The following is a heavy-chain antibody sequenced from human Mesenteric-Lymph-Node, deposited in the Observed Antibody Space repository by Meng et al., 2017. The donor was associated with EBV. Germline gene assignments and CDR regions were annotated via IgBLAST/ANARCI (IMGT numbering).Heavy chain of an antibody. CDR2: RYHSGYT. V-gene: IGHV4-61*03. CDR3: ARFQLLSFGEQT. Sequence: QVQREESGTGLVTPSATLSLTCTVSGGSDSSYNYYWSWMRQPPGKRLEWIVSRYHSGYTDYNPSLKSRVTISLDTSKNHLSLKLASVTAADTAVYYCARFQLLSFGEQTWSQGSLVTVSS. D-gene: IGHD3-10*01. J-gene: IGHJ5*02. CDR1: GGSDSSYNYY.